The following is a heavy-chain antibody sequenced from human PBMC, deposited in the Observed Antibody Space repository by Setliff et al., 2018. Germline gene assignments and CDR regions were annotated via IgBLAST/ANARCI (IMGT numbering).Heavy chain of an antibody. Sequence: PSETLSLTCTVSGGSIRGSYYYWGWIRQPPGKGLEWIGSIYYNGSTHFNPSLKSRVAISVDTSKNLLSLRVNSVTATDTAVYYCARPLEESFGGVRDSDAFDVWGQGTVVTVSS. CDR1: GGSIRGSYYY. J-gene: IGHJ3*01. D-gene: IGHD3-16*01. CDR3: ARPLEESFGGVRDSDAFDV. V-gene: IGHV4-39*01. CDR2: IYYNGST.